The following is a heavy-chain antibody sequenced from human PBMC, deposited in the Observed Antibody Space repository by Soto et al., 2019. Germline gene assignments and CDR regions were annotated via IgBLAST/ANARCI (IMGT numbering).Heavy chain of an antibody. D-gene: IGHD2-2*01. J-gene: IGHJ3*02. CDR3: ARRDCSSTSCHRHAFDI. CDR2: IYYSGST. V-gene: IGHV4-59*08. Sequence: QVQLQESGPGLVKPSETLSLTCTVSGGSISSYYWSWIRQPPGKGLEWIGYIYYSGSTNYNPSLKSGVTMSVDTSKNQFSLSLSSVTAADTAVYYCARRDCSSTSCHRHAFDIRGQGTMVTVSS. CDR1: GGSISSYY.